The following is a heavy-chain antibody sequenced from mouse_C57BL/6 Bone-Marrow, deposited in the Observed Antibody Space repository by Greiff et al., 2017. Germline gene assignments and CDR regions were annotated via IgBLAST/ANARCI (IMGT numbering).Heavy chain of an antibody. J-gene: IGHJ3*01. CDR2: IHPNSGST. CDR3: ARARSLPTGFAY. Sequence: QVQLQQPGAELVKPGASVKLSCKASGYTFTSYWMHWVKQRPGQGLEWIGMIHPNSGSTNYNEKFKSKATLTVDKSSSTAYMQLSSLTSEDSAVYYCARARSLPTGFAYWGQGTLVTVSA. V-gene: IGHV1-64*01. CDR1: GYTFTSYW.